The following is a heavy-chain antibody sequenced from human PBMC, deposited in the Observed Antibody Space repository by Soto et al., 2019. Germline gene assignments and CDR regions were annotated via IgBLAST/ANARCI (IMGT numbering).Heavy chain of an antibody. CDR1: GFTFSSYS. J-gene: IGHJ4*02. V-gene: IGHV3-21*01. CDR3: ASPKPDSGSYCFVY. D-gene: IGHD1-26*01. CDR2: ISSSSSYI. Sequence: GGSLRLSCAASGFTFSSYSMNWVRQAPGKGLEWVSSISSSSSYIYYADSVKGRFTISRDNAKNSLYLQMNSLRAEDTAVYYCASPKPDSGSYCFVYWGQGTLVTVSS.